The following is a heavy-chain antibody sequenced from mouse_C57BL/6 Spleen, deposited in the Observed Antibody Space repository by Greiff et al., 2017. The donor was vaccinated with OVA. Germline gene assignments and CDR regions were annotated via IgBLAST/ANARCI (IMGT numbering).Heavy chain of an antibody. D-gene: IGHD1-1*01. CDR3: AVATVVATRDWYFDV. CDR2: IHPNSGST. J-gene: IGHJ1*03. V-gene: IGHV1-64*01. Sequence: QVQLQQPGAELVKPGASVKLSCKASGYTFTSYWMHWVKQRPGQGLEWIGMIHPNSGSTNYNEKFKSKATLTVDKSSSTAYMQLSSLTSEDSAVYYCAVATVVATRDWYFDVWGTGTTVTVSS. CDR1: GYTFTSYW.